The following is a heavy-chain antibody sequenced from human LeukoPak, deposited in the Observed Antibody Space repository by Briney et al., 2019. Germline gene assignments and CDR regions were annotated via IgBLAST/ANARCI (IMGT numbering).Heavy chain of an antibody. CDR1: GYTFTSYD. J-gene: IGHJ4*02. Sequence: VASVKVSCKASGYTFTSYDINWVRQATGQGLEWMGWMNPNSGNTGYAQKFQGRVTMTRNTSISTAYMELSSLRSEDTAVYYCARGPRDIVLMAWCFDYWGQGTLVTVSS. V-gene: IGHV1-8*01. CDR2: MNPNSGNT. CDR3: ARGPRDIVLMAWCFDY. D-gene: IGHD2-8*01.